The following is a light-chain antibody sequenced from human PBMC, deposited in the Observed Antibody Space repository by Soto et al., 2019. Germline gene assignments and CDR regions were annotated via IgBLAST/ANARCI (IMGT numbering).Light chain of an antibody. V-gene: IGKV3-15*01. Sequence: EIMMTQSPATLSVSPGERATLSCRASQSVSSNLAWYQQKPGQAPRLLIYGASTRATGIPARFSGSGSGTGFNLTISSLQSEDFAVYSCQQYNNWPPLTFGGGTKVEIK. CDR2: GAS. CDR3: QQYNNWPPLT. J-gene: IGKJ4*01. CDR1: QSVSSN.